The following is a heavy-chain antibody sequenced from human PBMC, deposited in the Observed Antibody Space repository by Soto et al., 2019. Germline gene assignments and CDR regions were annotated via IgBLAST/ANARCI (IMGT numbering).Heavy chain of an antibody. CDR3: TSFGYYLDSSASYVWDF. V-gene: IGHV3-15*07. D-gene: IGHD3-22*01. Sequence: EVQLVESGGGLVKPGGSLRLSCAASGFTFSYAWMNWVRQAPGKGLEWVGRIKSKPDGGTTDYAAPAKGRFTISRDDSKNTLHLQMSSLKTDDTAVYFCTSFGYYLDSSASYVWDFWGQGTLVTVSS. CDR1: GFTFSYAW. J-gene: IGHJ4*02. CDR2: IKSKPDGGTT.